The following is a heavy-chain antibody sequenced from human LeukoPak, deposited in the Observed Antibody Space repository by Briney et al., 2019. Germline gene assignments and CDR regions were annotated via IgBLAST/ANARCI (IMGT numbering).Heavy chain of an antibody. CDR2: FDLEDGET. CDR3: ATVLDSSGYYYLED. V-gene: IGHV1-24*01. CDR1: GYTLTELS. J-gene: IGHJ4*02. Sequence: VSSVKVSCTCSGYTLTELSLHWVRQAPGTGVEWVGVFDLEDGETIYAQKFQGRVTMTEDTSTDTAYMELSSLRSEDTSVYYCATVLDSSGYYYLEDWGQGTLVTVSS. D-gene: IGHD3-22*01.